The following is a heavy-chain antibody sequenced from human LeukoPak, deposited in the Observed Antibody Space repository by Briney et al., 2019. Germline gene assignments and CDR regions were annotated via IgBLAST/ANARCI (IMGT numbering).Heavy chain of an antibody. J-gene: IGHJ6*04. CDR1: GGSFSGYY. CDR2: INHSGST. V-gene: IGHV4-34*01. CDR3: ARGLYYYGSGSYYSPPWYYYYGMDV. Sequence: SETLSLTCAVYGGSFSGYYWSWIRQPPGKGLEWIGEINHSGSTNYNPSLKSRVTISVDTSKNQFSLKLSSVTAADTAVYNCARGLYYYGSGSYYSPPWYYYYGMDVWGKGTTVTVSS. D-gene: IGHD3-10*01.